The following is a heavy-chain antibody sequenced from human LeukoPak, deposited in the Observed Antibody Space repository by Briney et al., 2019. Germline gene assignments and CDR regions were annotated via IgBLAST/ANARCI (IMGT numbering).Heavy chain of an antibody. CDR3: ARGGGMAGLGF. CDR1: GYTFTSYG. V-gene: IGHV1-18*01. CDR2: ISAYNGNT. J-gene: IGHJ4*02. D-gene: IGHD6-19*01. Sequence: ASVNVSCKPSGYTFTSYGITWVRQAPGQGLEWMGWISAYNGNTNYAQKFQGRVTMTTDTSTSTAYMELRSLRSDDTAMYYCARGGGMAGLGFWGQGTLVTVSS.